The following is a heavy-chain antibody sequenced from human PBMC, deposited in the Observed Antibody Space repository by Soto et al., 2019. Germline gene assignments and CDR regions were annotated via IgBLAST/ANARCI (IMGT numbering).Heavy chain of an antibody. J-gene: IGHJ6*02. CDR2: ISYDGSNK. Sequence: GGSLRLSCAASGFTFSSYGMHWVRQAPGKGLEWVAVISYDGSNKYYADSVKGRFTISRDNSKNTLYLQMNSLRAEDTAVYYCAKDLTHLAGDGDENGMDVWGQGTTVTVSS. V-gene: IGHV3-30*18. CDR3: AKDLTHLAGDGDENGMDV. CDR1: GFTFSSYG.